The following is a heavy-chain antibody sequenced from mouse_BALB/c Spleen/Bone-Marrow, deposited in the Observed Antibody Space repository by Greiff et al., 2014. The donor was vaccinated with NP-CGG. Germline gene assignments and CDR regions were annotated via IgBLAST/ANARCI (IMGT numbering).Heavy chain of an antibody. CDR2: FFPGSGFI. CDR1: GYTFTEHI. D-gene: IGHD2-12*01. V-gene: IGHV1-62-2*01. Sequence: VHLVESGAELVKPGASVKVACKASGYTFTEHIIHWIKQRSGQGLEWIGWFFPGSGFIKYNEKFKDKASLTADKSSSTVYMELSRLTSEDSAVYFCARHEDLDIRRRLGAMDYWGQGTSVTVSS. CDR3: ARHEDLDIRRRLGAMDY. J-gene: IGHJ4*01.